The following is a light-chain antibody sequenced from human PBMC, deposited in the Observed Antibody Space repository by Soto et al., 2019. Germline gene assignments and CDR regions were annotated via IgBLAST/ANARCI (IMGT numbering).Light chain of an antibody. J-gene: IGKJ2*01. CDR1: QSVSSY. V-gene: IGKV3-11*01. Sequence: EIVLTQSPATLSLSPGERANLSCRASQSVSSYLAWYQQKPGQAPRLLIYDASNRATGIPARFSGSGSGTDFTLTISSLEPEDFAIYYCQQHSNWPPLYTFGQGTKLEIK. CDR2: DAS. CDR3: QQHSNWPPLYT.